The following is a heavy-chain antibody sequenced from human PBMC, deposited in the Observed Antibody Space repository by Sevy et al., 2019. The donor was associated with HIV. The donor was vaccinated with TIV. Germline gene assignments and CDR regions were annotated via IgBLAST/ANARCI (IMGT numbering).Heavy chain of an antibody. CDR1: DGSLTSGSYY. CDR2: IHYSGST. V-gene: IGHV4-61*01. CDR3: TTERYFCPGSGELRGFDA. J-gene: IGHJ5*02. D-gene: IGHD3-10*01. Sequence: SETLSLTCTVPDGSLTSGSYYWTWIRQSPGKGLKWIGYIHYSGSTNYNPSLNSRVTMSVDKSKIQFSLNLYSVTAADTAVYYCTTERYFCPGSGELRGFDAWGQGNLVTVSS.